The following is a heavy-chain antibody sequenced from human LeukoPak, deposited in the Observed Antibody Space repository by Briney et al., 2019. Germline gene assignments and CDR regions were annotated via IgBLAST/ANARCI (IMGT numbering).Heavy chain of an antibody. CDR2: IKQDGSQK. Sequence: GGSLRLSCEASAFTFSGYWMTWVRQGPGKGLEGVANIKQDGSQKYYVDSLKGRFTISRDNAKNSLYLQMNNLRAEDTAIYYCTRVFYYGSRYYYMDVWGKGTTVTISS. J-gene: IGHJ6*03. CDR3: TRVFYYGSRYYYMDV. D-gene: IGHD3-10*01. CDR1: AFTFSGYW. V-gene: IGHV3-7*01.